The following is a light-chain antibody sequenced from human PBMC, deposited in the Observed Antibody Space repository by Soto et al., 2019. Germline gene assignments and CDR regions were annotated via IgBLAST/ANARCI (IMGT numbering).Light chain of an antibody. Sequence: DVVMTQSPLSLPVTLGQPASTSCSSSQILVDRDGKTYFNWYQWRPGQPPRRLIYKISYRDSGVPDRFSGSGSGTYFTLQISRVEAEDVGFYYCMQGTLWPWTFGQGTKVDIK. CDR2: KIS. CDR3: MQGTLWPWT. J-gene: IGKJ1*01. V-gene: IGKV2-30*01. CDR1: QILVDRDGKTY.